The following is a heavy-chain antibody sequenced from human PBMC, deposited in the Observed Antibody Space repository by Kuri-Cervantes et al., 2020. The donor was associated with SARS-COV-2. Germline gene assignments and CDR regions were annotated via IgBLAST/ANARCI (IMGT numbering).Heavy chain of an antibody. Sequence: SETLSLTCTVSGGSISSGSYYWSWIRQPAGKGLEWIGHIYTSGSTNYNPSLKSRVTMSVDTSKNQFSLKLSSVTAADTAVYYCARADSSGYYYTGGFDYWGQGTLVTVSS. CDR1: GGSISSGSYY. J-gene: IGHJ4*02. CDR2: IYTSGST. V-gene: IGHV4-61*09. CDR3: ARADSSGYYYTGGFDY. D-gene: IGHD3-22*01.